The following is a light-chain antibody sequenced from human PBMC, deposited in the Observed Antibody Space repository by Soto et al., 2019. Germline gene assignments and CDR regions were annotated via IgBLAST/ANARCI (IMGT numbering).Light chain of an antibody. CDR3: QQYESSPLT. V-gene: IGKV3-20*01. CDR1: QSVSSSF. CDR2: RAS. Sequence: EIVLTQSPDTLSLSPGERATLSCRASQSVSSSFLAWYHQKPGQAPRLLIYRASSRATGIPDRFTGSGSGTDFTLTISRLAPEAFAVYYCQQYESSPLTLGGGTKVEIK. J-gene: IGKJ4*01.